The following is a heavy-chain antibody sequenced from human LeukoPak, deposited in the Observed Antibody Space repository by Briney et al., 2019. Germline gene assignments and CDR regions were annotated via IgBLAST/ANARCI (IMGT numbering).Heavy chain of an antibody. J-gene: IGHJ4*02. Sequence: PGGSLRLSCAASGFTFSSYWMSWVRLAPGRGLEWVASIKQDGSEKYYVDSVKGRFTISRDNAKNSLYLQMNSLRAEDTAVYYCARQSSGRYSGPFDYWGLGTLVTVSS. D-gene: IGHD1-26*01. CDR2: IKQDGSEK. CDR1: GFTFSSYW. V-gene: IGHV3-7*01. CDR3: ARQSSGRYSGPFDY.